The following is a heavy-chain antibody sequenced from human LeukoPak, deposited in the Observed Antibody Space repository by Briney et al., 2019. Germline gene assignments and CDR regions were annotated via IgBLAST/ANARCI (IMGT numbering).Heavy chain of an antibody. D-gene: IGHD6-13*01. Sequence: GGSLRLSCAASGFTFSSYEVNWVRQAPGKGLEWVSYISVSGSDVNYADSVRGRFTISRDNAKNSLYLQMNSLRAEDTAVYYCASHLLYSSKDYWGQGTLVTVSS. J-gene: IGHJ4*02. V-gene: IGHV3-48*03. CDR2: ISVSGSDV. CDR1: GFTFSSYE. CDR3: ASHLLYSSKDY.